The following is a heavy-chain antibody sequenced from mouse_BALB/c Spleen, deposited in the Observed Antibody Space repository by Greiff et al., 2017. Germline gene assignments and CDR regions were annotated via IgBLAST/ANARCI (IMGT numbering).Heavy chain of an antibody. CDR1: GYAFTNYL. Sequence: VKLMESGAELVRPGTSVKVSCTASGYAFTNYLIEWVKQRPGQGLEWIGVINPGSGGTNYNEKFKGKATLTADKSSSTAYMQLSSLTSDDSAVYFCARRYYDYDDAMDYWGQGTSVTVSS. V-gene: IGHV1-54*01. J-gene: IGHJ4*01. CDR3: ARRYYDYDDAMDY. D-gene: IGHD2-4*01. CDR2: INPGSGGT.